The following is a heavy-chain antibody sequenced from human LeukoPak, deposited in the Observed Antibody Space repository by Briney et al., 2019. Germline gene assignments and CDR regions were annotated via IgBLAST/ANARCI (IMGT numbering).Heavy chain of an antibody. V-gene: IGHV3-7*01. J-gene: IGHJ5*02. D-gene: IGHD3-10*01. Sequence: PGGSLRLSCAASGFTFSSYAMSWVRQAPGKGLEWVGNINQDGNEKYYVDSVKGRFTISRDNAKNSLYLQMNSLRAEDTAVYYCARDRGIHGWFDPWGQGTLVTVSS. CDR3: ARDRGIHGWFDP. CDR1: GFTFSSYA. CDR2: INQDGNEK.